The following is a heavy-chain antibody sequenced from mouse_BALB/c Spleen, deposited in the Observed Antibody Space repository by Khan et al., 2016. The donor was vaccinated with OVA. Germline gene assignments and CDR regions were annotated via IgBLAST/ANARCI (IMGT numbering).Heavy chain of an antibody. Sequence: QVQLQQPGPELVKPGASVKMSCKASGYTFTDYVLTWVKQRTGQGLEWIGEIYPGSGNSYYNEKFKDKATLTADKSSNTAYIQLSRLTFEDSAVYFFARGGYGTSGAYWGQGTLVTVSA. CDR1: GYTFTDYV. CDR3: ARGGYGTSGAY. V-gene: IGHV1-81*01. J-gene: IGHJ3*01. D-gene: IGHD1-1*01. CDR2: IYPGSGNS.